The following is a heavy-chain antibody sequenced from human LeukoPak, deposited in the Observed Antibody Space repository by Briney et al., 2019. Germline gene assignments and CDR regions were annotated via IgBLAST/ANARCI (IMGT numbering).Heavy chain of an antibody. D-gene: IGHD3-22*01. CDR2: IYTSGST. CDR3: ARDLPVYDSSGYYIWNWYFDL. V-gene: IGHV4-61*02. Sequence: SETLSLTCAVSGGSISSGSYYWSWIRQPAGKGLEWIGRIYTSGSTNYNPSLKSRVTISVDTSKNQFSLKLSSVTAADTAVYYCARDLPVYDSSGYYIWNWYFDLWGRGTLVTVSS. J-gene: IGHJ2*01. CDR1: GGSISSGSYY.